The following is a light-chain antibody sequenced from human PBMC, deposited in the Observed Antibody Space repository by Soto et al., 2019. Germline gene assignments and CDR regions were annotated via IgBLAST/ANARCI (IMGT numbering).Light chain of an antibody. CDR1: QSVDRNY. V-gene: IGKV3-20*01. Sequence: EIVLTQSPGTLSLSQGERATLSCRASQSVDRNYVACYQKKPHQAPMLIIYGASTRATSIPDRFSGRCSGTEFTLTINSLQSEYFAVYYYQHYQNLWTFGQGTKVDIK. J-gene: IGKJ1*01. CDR3: QHYQNLWT. CDR2: GAS.